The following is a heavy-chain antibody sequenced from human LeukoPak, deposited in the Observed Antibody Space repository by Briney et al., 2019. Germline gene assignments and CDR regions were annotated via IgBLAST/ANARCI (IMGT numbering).Heavy chain of an antibody. CDR1: GFTFSTYG. CDR3: ASGDPQVGDAFDI. CDR2: ISYDGSYK. D-gene: IGHD1-26*01. V-gene: IGHV3-30*03. J-gene: IGHJ3*02. Sequence: GRSLRLSCAASGFTFSTYGMHWVRQSPGKGLEWMALISYDGSYKDFADSVKGRFTISRDNSKNTLYLQMNSLRPEDTAVYYCASGDPQVGDAFDIWCQGTMVTVSS.